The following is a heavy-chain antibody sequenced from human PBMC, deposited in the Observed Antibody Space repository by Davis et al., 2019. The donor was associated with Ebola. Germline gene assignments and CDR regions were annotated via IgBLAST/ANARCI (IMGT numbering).Heavy chain of an antibody. CDR1: GGTFSSYA. CDR2: IIPIFGTA. Sequence: AASVKVSCKASGGTFSSYAISWVRQAPGQGLEWMGGIIPIFGTANYAQKFQGRVTITADKSTSTAYMELSSLRSEDTAVYYCARDYNWNADYYYYGMDVWGQGTTVTVSS. CDR3: ARDYNWNADYYYYGMDV. D-gene: IGHD1-1*01. V-gene: IGHV1-69*06. J-gene: IGHJ6*02.